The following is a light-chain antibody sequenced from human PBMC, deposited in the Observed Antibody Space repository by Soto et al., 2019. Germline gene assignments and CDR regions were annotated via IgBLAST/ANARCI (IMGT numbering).Light chain of an antibody. CDR3: QQLFDSPIT. J-gene: IGKJ5*01. V-gene: IGKV1-5*01. CDR2: AAS. CDR1: QSISSW. Sequence: DSQMAQSPSTLSASVGDRVTITCRASQSISSWLAWYQQKPGKAPKLLIYAASTLESGVPSRFSATVSGTEFSLTITSLQPEDFATYYCQQLFDSPITFGQGTRLEIK.